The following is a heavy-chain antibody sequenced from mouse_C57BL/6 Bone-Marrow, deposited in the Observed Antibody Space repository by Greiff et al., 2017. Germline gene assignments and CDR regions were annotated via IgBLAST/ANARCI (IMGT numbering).Heavy chain of an antibody. D-gene: IGHD2-4*01. CDR1: GYTFTSYG. Sequence: VQLQQSGAELARPGASVKLSCKASGYTFTSYGISWVKQRTGQGLEWIGEIYPRSGNTYYNEKFKGKATLTADKSSSTAYMELRSLTSEDSAVYFCAREGGLRRGFAYWGQGTLVTVSA. J-gene: IGHJ3*01. CDR2: IYPRSGNT. CDR3: AREGGLRRGFAY. V-gene: IGHV1-81*01.